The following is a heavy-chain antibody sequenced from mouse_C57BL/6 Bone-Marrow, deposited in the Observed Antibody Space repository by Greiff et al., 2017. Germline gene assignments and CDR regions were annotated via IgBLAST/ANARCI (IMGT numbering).Heavy chain of an antibody. V-gene: IGHV14-2*01. CDR1: GFNIKDYY. J-gene: IGHJ2*01. CDR3: VLIYYDYDAVGDY. Sequence: EVQLQQSGAELVKPGASVKLSCTASGFNIKDYYMHWVKQRTEQGLEWIGRIDPEDGETTYAPKFQGKATITADTSSNKADLQLSSLTSEDTAVYYCVLIYYDYDAVGDYWGQGTTLTVSS. D-gene: IGHD2-4*01. CDR2: IDPEDGET.